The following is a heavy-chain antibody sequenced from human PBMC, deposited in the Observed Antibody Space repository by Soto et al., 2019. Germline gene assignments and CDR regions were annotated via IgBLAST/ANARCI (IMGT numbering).Heavy chain of an antibody. CDR2: IIPVFGTA. J-gene: IGHJ5*02. CDR3: ARDRGSSWSKGWFDP. D-gene: IGHD6-13*01. CDR1: GGTFSSYA. Sequence: ASVKVSCKASGGTFSSYAISWVRQAPGQGLEWMGGIIPVFGTANYAQKFQGRVTITADESTSTAYMELSSLRSEDTAVYYCARDRGSSWSKGWFDPWGQGTLVTAPQ. V-gene: IGHV1-69*13.